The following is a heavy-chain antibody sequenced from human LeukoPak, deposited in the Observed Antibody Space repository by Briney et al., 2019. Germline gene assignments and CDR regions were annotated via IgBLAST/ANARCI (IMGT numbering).Heavy chain of an antibody. CDR3: ARVDILTSYPQRQAAFDI. CDR1: GFTFSSYW. Sequence: GGSLRLSCAASGFTFSSYWMSWVRQAPGKGLEWVANIHRDGGEKCYVDSVKGRFAVSRDNAKNSLSLQMESLRAEDTAVYYCARVDILTSYPQRQAAFDIWGQGTMVTVSS. CDR2: IHRDGGEK. D-gene: IGHD3-9*01. V-gene: IGHV3-7*03. J-gene: IGHJ3*02.